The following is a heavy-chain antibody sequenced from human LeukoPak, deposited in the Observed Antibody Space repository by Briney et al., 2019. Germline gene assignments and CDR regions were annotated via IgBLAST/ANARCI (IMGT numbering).Heavy chain of an antibody. Sequence: PGGSLRLSCAASGCTFSSYSMNWVRQAPGKGLEWVSYISSSSSTIYYADSVKGRFTISRVNAKNSLYLQMNSLRAEDTAVYYCARGPGKPGDAFDIWGQGTMVTVSS. CDR3: ARGPGKPGDAFDI. CDR2: ISSSSSTI. J-gene: IGHJ3*02. D-gene: IGHD3-10*01. CDR1: GCTFSSYS. V-gene: IGHV3-48*01.